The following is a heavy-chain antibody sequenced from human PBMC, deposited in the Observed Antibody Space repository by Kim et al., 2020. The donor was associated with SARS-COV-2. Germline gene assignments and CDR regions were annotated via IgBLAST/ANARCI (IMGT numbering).Heavy chain of an antibody. D-gene: IGHD2-21*02. V-gene: IGHV3-48*03. CDR2: ISSSGSTI. CDR3: ARGGVVTAFDY. Sequence: GGSLRLSCAASGFTFSNYEMNWVRRAPGKGLEWVSYISSSGSTIYYADSVKGRFTISRDNAKDSLYLQMNSLRAEDTAVYYCARGGVVTAFDYWGQGTLVTVSS. CDR1: GFTFSNYE. J-gene: IGHJ4*02.